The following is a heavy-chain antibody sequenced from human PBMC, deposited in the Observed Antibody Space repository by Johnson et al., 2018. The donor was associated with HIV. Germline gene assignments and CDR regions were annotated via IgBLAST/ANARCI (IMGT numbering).Heavy chain of an antibody. D-gene: IGHD3-10*01. CDR1: EFTFMNYA. CDR3: ARSRGPMRKDAFDI. V-gene: IGHV3-64*01. Sequence: VQLVESGGGVVQPGRSLRINCEVSEFTFMNYAMHWVRQAPGKGLEYVSAISSNGIGTYYANSVDGRFTISRDNDKNTLYLEMGSLRVEDMAVYYCARSRGPMRKDAFDIWGQGTKVTVSS. CDR2: ISSNGIGT. J-gene: IGHJ3*02.